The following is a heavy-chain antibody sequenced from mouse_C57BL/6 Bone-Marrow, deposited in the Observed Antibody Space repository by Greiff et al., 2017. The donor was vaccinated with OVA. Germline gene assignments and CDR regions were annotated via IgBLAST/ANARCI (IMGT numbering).Heavy chain of an antibody. CDR1: GFTFSDYG. V-gene: IGHV5-15*01. CDR2: ISNLAYSI. D-gene: IGHD4-1*01. J-gene: IGHJ2*01. Sequence: EVKLVESGGGLVQPGGSLKLSCAASGFTFSDYGMAWVRQAPRKGPEWVAFISNLAYSIYYADTVTGRFTISRENAKNTLYLEMSSLRSEDTAMYYCARTSWDGYYFDYWGQGTTLTVSS. CDR3: ARTSWDGYYFDY.